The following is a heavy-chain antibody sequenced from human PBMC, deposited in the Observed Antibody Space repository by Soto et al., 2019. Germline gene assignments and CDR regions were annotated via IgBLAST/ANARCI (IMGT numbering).Heavy chain of an antibody. CDR1: GFTFSDYY. D-gene: IGHD3-9*01. Sequence: QVQLVESGGGLVKPGGSLRLSCAASGFTFSDYYMSWIRQAPGKGLEWVSYISSSSSYTYYADSVKGRFTISRDNAKNFMYLQMNSLRAEDTVVNYCARVSGYNILSWYSGLDPWGQGTLVTVSS. CDR3: ARVSGYNILSWYSGLDP. V-gene: IGHV3-11*05. CDR2: ISSSSSYT. J-gene: IGHJ5*02.